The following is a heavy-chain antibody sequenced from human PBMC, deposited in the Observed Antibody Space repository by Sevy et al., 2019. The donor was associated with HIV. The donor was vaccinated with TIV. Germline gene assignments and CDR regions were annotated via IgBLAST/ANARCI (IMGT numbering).Heavy chain of an antibody. CDR2: TPYDGSNK. D-gene: IGHD1-26*01. V-gene: IGHV3-30*04. CDR1: GFIFSNFA. CDR3: ARGENDDEFFQY. Sequence: GGSLRLSCTVSGFIFSNFAMHWVRQAPGKGLEWVAVTPYDGSNKYYADSVKGRFTDSRDNSRIILSLVMNSLRRDDTAVYYCARGENDDEFFQYWGQGTLVTVSS. J-gene: IGHJ1*01.